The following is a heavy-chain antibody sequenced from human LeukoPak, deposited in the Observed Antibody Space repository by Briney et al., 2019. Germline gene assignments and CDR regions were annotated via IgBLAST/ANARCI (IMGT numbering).Heavy chain of an antibody. J-gene: IGHJ4*02. Sequence: GASVKVSCKASGYTFTSYGISWVRQAPGQGLEWMGWISAYNGNTNYAQKLQGRVTMTTDTSTSTAYMELRSLRSDDTAVYYCARGLRFLEWLLTHDYWGQGTLVTVSS. D-gene: IGHD3-3*01. CDR1: GYTFTSYG. V-gene: IGHV1-18*01. CDR3: ARGLRFLEWLLTHDY. CDR2: ISAYNGNT.